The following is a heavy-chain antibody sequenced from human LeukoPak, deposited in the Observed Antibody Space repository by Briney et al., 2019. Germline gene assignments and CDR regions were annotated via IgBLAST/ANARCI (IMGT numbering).Heavy chain of an antibody. CDR2: IYSGGST. D-gene: IGHD4-17*01. CDR1: GFTVSSNY. J-gene: IGHJ6*03. V-gene: IGHV3-66*01. Sequence: GGSLRLSCAASGFTVSSNYMSWVRQAPGKGLEWVSVIYSGGSTYYADSVKGRFTISRDNSKNTLYLQMNSLRAEDTAVYYCARGPRVTTLNYYYYMDVWGKGTTVTVSS. CDR3: ARGPRVTTLNYYYYMDV.